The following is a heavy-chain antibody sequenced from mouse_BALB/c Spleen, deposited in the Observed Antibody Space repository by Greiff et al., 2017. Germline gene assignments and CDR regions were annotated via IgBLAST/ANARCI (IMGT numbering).Heavy chain of an antibody. Sequence: QVTLKESGPGILQPSQTLSLTCSFSGFSLSTSGMGVSWIRQPSGKGLEWLAHIYWDDDKRYNPSLKSRLTISKDTSSNQVFLKITSVDTADTATYYCARPIYYDYDSWFAYWGQGTLVTVSA. D-gene: IGHD2-4*01. CDR3: ARPIYYDYDSWFAY. V-gene: IGHV8-12*01. CDR2: IYWDDDK. J-gene: IGHJ3*01. CDR1: GFSLSTSGMG.